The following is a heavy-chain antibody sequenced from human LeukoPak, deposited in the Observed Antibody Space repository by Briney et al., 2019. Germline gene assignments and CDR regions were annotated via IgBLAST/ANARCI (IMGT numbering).Heavy chain of an antibody. CDR3: ARQSLVDYSDSRGPFRWFDI. Sequence: PSETLSLSCNASGGSISSHYWSWIRQPPGKGLEWIGYIDHTGSTDCSPSLKSPVTMSVDTSKNQVSLKLSYVTAADTAVYFCARQSLVDYSDSRGPFRWFDIWGRGTLVTVS. CDR2: IDHTGST. CDR1: GGSISSHY. V-gene: IGHV4-59*11. J-gene: IGHJ5*02. D-gene: IGHD3-16*01.